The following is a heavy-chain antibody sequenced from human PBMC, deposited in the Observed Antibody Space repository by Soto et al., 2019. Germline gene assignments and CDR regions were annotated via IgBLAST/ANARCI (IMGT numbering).Heavy chain of an antibody. CDR2: ISGSGGST. Sequence: AGGSLRLSCAASVFTFSSSAMSWVRQAPVKVPEWFSAISGSGGSTYYADSVKGRFTISRDNSKNTLYLQMNSLRAEDTAVYYCAKGGGFTFGGVIVISNNYFDYWGQGTLVTVSS. V-gene: IGHV3-23*01. D-gene: IGHD3-16*02. J-gene: IGHJ4*02. CDR3: AKGGGFTFGGVIVISNNYFDY. CDR1: VFTFSSSA.